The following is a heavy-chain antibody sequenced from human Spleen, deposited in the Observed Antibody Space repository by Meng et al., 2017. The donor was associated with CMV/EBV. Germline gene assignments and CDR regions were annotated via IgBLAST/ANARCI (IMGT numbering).Heavy chain of an antibody. D-gene: IGHD2-15*01. J-gene: IGHJ5*02. Sequence: GGSLRLSCAASGFTFSSYGMHWVRQAPGKGLEWVAFIRYDGSNKYYADSVKGRFTISRDNSKNTLYLQMNSLRAEDTAVYYCAKEGCSGGSCYGWFDPWGQGTLVTVSS. CDR3: AKEGCSGGSCYGWFDP. V-gene: IGHV3-30*02. CDR1: GFTFSSYG. CDR2: IRYDGSNK.